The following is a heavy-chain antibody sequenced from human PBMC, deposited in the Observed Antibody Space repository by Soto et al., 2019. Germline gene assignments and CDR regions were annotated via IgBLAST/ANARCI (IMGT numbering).Heavy chain of an antibody. Sequence: SETLSLTCAVSGGSFRGYFWSWIRQSPHKGLEWIGEINDSGSTYYHPSFKSRLTISVDTSKSRSSFTLTSVTAAGSAVDDCQGGDVWGQGTRVTVSS. J-gene: IGHJ4*02. D-gene: IGHD2-21*02. V-gene: IGHV4-34*01. CDR2: INDSGST. CDR1: GGSFRGYF. CDR3: QGGDV.